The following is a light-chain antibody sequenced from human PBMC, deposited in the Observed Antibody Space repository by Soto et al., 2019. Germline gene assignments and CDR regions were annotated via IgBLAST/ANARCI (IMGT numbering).Light chain of an antibody. CDR2: AAS. CDR3: QQSDSTPLT. J-gene: IGKJ4*01. Sequence: DIQMTQAPSSLSASVGDRVTVTCRASQSISYFLNWYQQKPGKAPKLLIYAASTLQSGVPSRFSGSGSGTYFTLTISSLKSEDFATYYCQQSDSTPLTFGGRIKVEIK. CDR1: QSISYF. V-gene: IGKV1-39*01.